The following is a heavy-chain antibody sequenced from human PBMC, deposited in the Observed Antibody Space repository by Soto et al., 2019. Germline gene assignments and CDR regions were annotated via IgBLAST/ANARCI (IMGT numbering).Heavy chain of an antibody. V-gene: IGHV4-34*01. Sequence: SENLSLSCAVYGGSFSGYYWSWIRQPPGKGLEWIGEINHSGRTKYNPSLQSRVTISVDQSKTQFSLKMSSVTAADTAVYYCARSRATPRTFYYYGMDVWCQGTTV. CDR3: ARSRATPRTFYYYGMDV. CDR2: INHSGRT. D-gene: IGHD1-26*01. CDR1: GGSFSGYY. J-gene: IGHJ6*02.